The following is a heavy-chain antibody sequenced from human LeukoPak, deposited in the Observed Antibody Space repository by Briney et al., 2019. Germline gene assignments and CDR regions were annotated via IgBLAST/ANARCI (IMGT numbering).Heavy chain of an antibody. J-gene: IGHJ4*02. CDR2: IIPIFGTA. CDR3: CITMVREADD. CDR1: GGTFSSYA. V-gene: IGHV1-69*05. Sequence: ASVKVSCKASGGTFSSYAISWVRQAPGQGLEWMGGIIPIFGTANYAQKYQGRVTITTDESTSTAYMELSSLRSEDTAVYYCCITMVREADDWGQGTLVTVSS. D-gene: IGHD3-10*01.